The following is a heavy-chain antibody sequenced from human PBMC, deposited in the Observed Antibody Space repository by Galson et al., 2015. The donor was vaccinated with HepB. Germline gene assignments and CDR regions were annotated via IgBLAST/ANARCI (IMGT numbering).Heavy chain of an antibody. CDR3: ARDRLAGDYYMDV. Sequence: SLRLSCAASGFTFSSYSMNWVRQAPGKGLEWVSSISSSSSYIYYADSVKGRFTISRDNAKNSLYLQMNSLRAEDTAVYYCARDRLAGDYYMDVWGKGTTVTVSS. CDR1: GFTFSSYS. V-gene: IGHV3-21*01. CDR2: ISSSSSYI. D-gene: IGHD6-19*01. J-gene: IGHJ6*03.